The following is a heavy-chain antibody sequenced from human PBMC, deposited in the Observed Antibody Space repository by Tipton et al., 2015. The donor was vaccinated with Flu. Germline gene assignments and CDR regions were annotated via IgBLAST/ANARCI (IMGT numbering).Heavy chain of an antibody. V-gene: IGHV4-59*01. Sequence: TLSLTCTVSGGSISGYYWSWLRQPPGRRLEWIGYSYYPGITNYNPSLKSRVTISVDTSRNQFSLKLTSVTAAETAVYYCAKVPHSGWYFGHWCRVTLDSVSS. CDR2: SYYPGIT. D-gene: IGHD3-10*01. J-gene: IGHJ2*01. CDR3: AKVPHSGWYFGH. CDR1: GGSISGYY.